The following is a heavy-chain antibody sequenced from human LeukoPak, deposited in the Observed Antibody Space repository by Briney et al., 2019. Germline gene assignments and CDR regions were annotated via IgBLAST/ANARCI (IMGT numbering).Heavy chain of an antibody. CDR3: ARADSSGYYWDFDY. J-gene: IGHJ4*02. V-gene: IGHV5-51*01. CDR2: YPGDSDT. Sequence: YPGDSDTRYSPSFQGQVTISADKSISTAYLQWSSLKASDTAMYYCARADSSGYYWDFDYWGQGTLVTVSS. D-gene: IGHD3-22*01.